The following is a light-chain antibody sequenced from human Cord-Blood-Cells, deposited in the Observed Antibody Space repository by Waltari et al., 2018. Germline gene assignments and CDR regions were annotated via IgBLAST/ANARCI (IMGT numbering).Light chain of an antibody. CDR3: CSYAGSSTWV. CDR2: EGS. V-gene: IGLV2-23*01. Sequence: QSALTQPASVSGSPGQSITISCTGTSSDVGRYNLVPWYQQHPGKAPKLRIYEGSKRPSGVSNLFAGSKSGNTASLTISGLQAEDEADYYCCSYAGSSTWVFGGGTKLTVL. CDR1: SSDVGRYNL. J-gene: IGLJ3*02.